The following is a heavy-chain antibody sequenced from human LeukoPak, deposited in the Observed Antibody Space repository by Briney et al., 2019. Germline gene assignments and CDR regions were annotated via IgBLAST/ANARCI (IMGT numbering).Heavy chain of an antibody. V-gene: IGHV3-21*01. Sequence: GGSLRLSCAASGFTFSNYNMNWVRQAPGMGLEWVSSISSTSTYIYYADSVKGRFTISRDNAKNSLYLQMNSLRAEDTAVYYCARDLSPQPPAATKFDPWGQGTLVTVSS. D-gene: IGHD2-2*01. J-gene: IGHJ5*02. CDR1: GFTFSNYN. CDR3: ARDLSPQPPAATKFDP. CDR2: ISSTSTYI.